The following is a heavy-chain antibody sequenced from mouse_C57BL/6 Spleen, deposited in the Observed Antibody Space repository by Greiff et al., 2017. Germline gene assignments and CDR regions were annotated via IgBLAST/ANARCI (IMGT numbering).Heavy chain of an antibody. J-gene: IGHJ2*01. D-gene: IGHD1-2*01. CDR1: GYTFTSYW. Sequence: QVQLQQPGTELVKPGASVKLSCKASGYTFTSYWMHWVKQRPGQGLEWIGEIDPSDSYTNYNQKFKGKSTLTVDKSSSTAYMQLSSLTSEDSAVYYCATITTALGYWGQGTTLTVSS. CDR2: IDPSDSYT. CDR3: ATITTALGY. V-gene: IGHV1-69*01.